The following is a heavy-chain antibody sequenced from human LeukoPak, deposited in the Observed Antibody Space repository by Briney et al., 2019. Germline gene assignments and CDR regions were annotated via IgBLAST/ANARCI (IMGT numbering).Heavy chain of an antibody. CDR1: GFTVSSNS. CDR2: IYSGGNT. Sequence: GGSLRLSCTVSGFTVSSNSWSWVRQAPGKGLEWVSFIYSGGNTHYSDSVKGRFTISRDNSKNTLYLQMNSLRAEDTAVYYCARSAAGRKNWFDPWGQGTLVTVSS. CDR3: ARSAAGRKNWFDP. D-gene: IGHD6-13*01. V-gene: IGHV3-53*01. J-gene: IGHJ5*02.